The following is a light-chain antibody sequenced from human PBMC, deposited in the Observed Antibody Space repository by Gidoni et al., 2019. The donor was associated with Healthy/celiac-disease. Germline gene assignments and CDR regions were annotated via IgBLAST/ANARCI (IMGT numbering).Light chain of an antibody. J-gene: IGKJ5*01. CDR2: KAS. CDR1: QSISSW. V-gene: IGKV1-5*03. CDR3: QQYNSYWST. Sequence: DIQMTQSPSTLSASVGDRVTITCRASQSISSWLAWYQQKPGKAPKLLLYKASSLESGVPSRFRGSGSGTEFTLTISSLQPDDFATYYCQQYNSYWSTFGQGTRLEIK.